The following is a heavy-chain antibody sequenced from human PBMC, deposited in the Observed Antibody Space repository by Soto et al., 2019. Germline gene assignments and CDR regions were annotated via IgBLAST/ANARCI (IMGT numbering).Heavy chain of an antibody. V-gene: IGHV1-3*01. CDR3: ARIRMLWDGELSH. CDR1: GYTFMTYA. D-gene: IGHD3-16*02. Sequence: QVQLVQSGAEVKKPGGSVKISCKTSGYTFMTYALHWVRQAPGQRLEWMGWINPGSGNTEYSQKLQGRVTITRDTSARTVFMDVANLTSEDTAVYYCARIRMLWDGELSHWGQGTLVTVSA. CDR2: INPGSGNT. J-gene: IGHJ4*02.